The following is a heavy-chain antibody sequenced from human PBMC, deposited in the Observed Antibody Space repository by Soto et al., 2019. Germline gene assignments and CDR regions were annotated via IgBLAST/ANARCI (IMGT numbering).Heavy chain of an antibody. CDR3: ARHSLDLFDS. CDR1: DGSVSSGSYY. Sequence: PSETLSLTCTVSDGSVSSGSYYWTWIRQPPGKELEWIGYIYSSGSTLYNPSLKSRVIISVDTSMNQFYLKLSSVTAADTAVYYCARHSLDLFDSWGQATLLTVSS. D-gene: IGHD1-1*01. CDR2: IYSSGST. J-gene: IGHJ4*02. V-gene: IGHV4-61*01.